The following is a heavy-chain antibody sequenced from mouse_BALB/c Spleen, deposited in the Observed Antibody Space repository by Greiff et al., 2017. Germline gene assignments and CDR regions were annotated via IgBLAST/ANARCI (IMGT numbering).Heavy chain of an antibody. Sequence: QVQLQQSGAELMKPGASVKISCKATGYTFSSYWIECVKQRPGHGLEWIGEILPGSGSTNYNEKFKGKATFTADTSSNTAYMQLSSLTSEDSAVYYCARGWLLRYFDVWGAGTTVTVSS. CDR1: GYTFSSYW. V-gene: IGHV1-9*01. D-gene: IGHD2-3*01. CDR3: ARGWLLRYFDV. J-gene: IGHJ1*01. CDR2: ILPGSGST.